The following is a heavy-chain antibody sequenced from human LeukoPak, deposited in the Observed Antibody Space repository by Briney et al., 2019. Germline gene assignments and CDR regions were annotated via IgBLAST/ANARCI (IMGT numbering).Heavy chain of an antibody. D-gene: IGHD2-2*02. Sequence: GESLKISCKVSGYSFTNYWIAWVRQMPGKGLEWMGIIYPGDSDTRYSPSFQGQVTISADKSISTAYLQWSSLKASDTAMYYCARSRYCSSTSCYIWDYWGQGTLVTVSS. CDR2: IYPGDSDT. J-gene: IGHJ4*02. V-gene: IGHV5-51*01. CDR3: ARSRYCSSTSCYIWDY. CDR1: GYSFTNYW.